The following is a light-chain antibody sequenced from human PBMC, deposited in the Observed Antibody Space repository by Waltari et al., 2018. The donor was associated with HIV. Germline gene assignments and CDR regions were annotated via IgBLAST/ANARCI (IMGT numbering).Light chain of an antibody. CDR3: ASHAGSKDV. Sequence: SPGQSVTISCTGTSSDIGAYNYVAWYQQYPGKAPKLMIYDVTKRPSGVPDRFSGSKSGNTASLTVSGLQAEDEADYYCASHAGSKDVFGGGTKLTVL. J-gene: IGLJ2*01. CDR1: SSDIGAYNY. V-gene: IGLV2-8*01. CDR2: DVT.